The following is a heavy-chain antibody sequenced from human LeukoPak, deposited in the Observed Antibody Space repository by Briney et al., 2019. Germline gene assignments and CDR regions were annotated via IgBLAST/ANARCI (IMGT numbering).Heavy chain of an antibody. D-gene: IGHD3-22*01. J-gene: IGHJ4*02. CDR1: GFTLSSYG. CDR3: AKDHNYDSSGPLY. V-gene: IGHV3-30*02. CDR2: IRYDGSNK. Sequence: GGSLRLSCAASGFTLSSYGMHRVRQAPGKGLEWVAFIRYDGSNKYYADSVKGRFTISRDNSKNTLYLQMNSLRAEDTAVYYCAKDHNYDSSGPLYWGQGTLVTVSS.